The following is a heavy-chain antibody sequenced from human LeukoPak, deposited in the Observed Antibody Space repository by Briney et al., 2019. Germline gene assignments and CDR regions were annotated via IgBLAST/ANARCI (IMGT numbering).Heavy chain of an antibody. Sequence: GDSLRLSCAASGFTFSSNAMTWVRQAPGKGLEWVSTITGRSDNTYYADSVKGRFTISRDNSKSALYLQMNSLRAEDTAVYYCARAFAVTRDYWGQGTLVTVSS. V-gene: IGHV3-23*01. CDR1: GFTFSSNA. J-gene: IGHJ4*02. CDR2: ITGRSDNT. CDR3: ARAFAVTRDY. D-gene: IGHD5-18*01.